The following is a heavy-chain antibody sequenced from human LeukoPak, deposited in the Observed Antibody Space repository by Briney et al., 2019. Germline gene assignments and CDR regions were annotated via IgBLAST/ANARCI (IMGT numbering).Heavy chain of an antibody. J-gene: IGHJ4*02. Sequence: SETLSLTCTVSGGSMSPYHWGWIRQPPGKGLEWTGYIYYSGSTNYNPSLKSRVTISVDTSKNQFSLKLSSVTAADTAIYYCARGGGSDYGDYSDFDYWGQGTLVTVSS. CDR3: ARGGGSDYGDYSDFDY. CDR1: GGSMSPYH. V-gene: IGHV4-59*08. D-gene: IGHD4-17*01. CDR2: IYYSGST.